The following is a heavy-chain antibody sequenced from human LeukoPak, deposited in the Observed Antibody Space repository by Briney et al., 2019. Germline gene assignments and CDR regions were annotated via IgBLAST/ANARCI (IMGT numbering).Heavy chain of an antibody. V-gene: IGHV4-34*01. CDR3: ARGRDRSKAGDL. CDR1: GGSCDDYY. Sequence: SETLSLTCTVYGGSCDDYYCSWIRQPPGKGLEWIGETHPHGFFYYSSSLVSRATISMDTSKSQFSLRLTSVTAADTAFYFCARGRDRSKAGDLWGQGSLVTVSS. J-gene: IGHJ5*02. CDR2: THPHGFF.